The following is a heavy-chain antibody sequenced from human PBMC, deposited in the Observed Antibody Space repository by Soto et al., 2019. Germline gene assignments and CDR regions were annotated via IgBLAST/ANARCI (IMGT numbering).Heavy chain of an antibody. CDR3: AARHCSGGSCYHFYFEY. V-gene: IGHV5-51*01. Sequence: GESLKISCKGSGYSFTNYWIGWVRQMPGRGLECMGIIYPGDSVIRYSPSFQGQVTISADKSISTAYLQWSSLKASDTAMYYCAARHCSGGSCYHFYFEYWGQGTLVTVSS. D-gene: IGHD2-15*01. CDR1: GYSFTNYW. J-gene: IGHJ4*02. CDR2: IYPGDSVI.